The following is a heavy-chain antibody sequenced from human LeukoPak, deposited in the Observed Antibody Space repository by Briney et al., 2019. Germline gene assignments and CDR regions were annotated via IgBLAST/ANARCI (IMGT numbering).Heavy chain of an antibody. D-gene: IGHD3-16*01. J-gene: IGHJ4*02. Sequence: SLCLSCAASGFTFDDYAMQWVSHAPGQGLAWVSAISCVSSNTDYADSVKGRFTVSRDSAKNSLYLQMDSLRAEDTAVYYCAKDLGYDYVWGEGNLYYYWGQGTRVTVSS. V-gene: IGHV3-9*01. CDR2: ISCVSSNT. CDR3: AKDLGYDYVWGEGNLYYY. CDR1: GFTFDDYA.